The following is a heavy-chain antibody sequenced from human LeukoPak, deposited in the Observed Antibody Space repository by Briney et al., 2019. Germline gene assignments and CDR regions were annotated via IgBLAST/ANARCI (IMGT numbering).Heavy chain of an antibody. CDR1: GFTFSNYA. Sequence: HPGGSLRLSCAASGFTFSNYAMSWVRQAPGKGLEWVSGISGSGGSTYYADSEKGRLTISRDNSKNTLYLQMDSLRAEDTAVYYCAKVGIGISLVVVVFTTADDWYFDLWGRGTLATVSS. V-gene: IGHV3-23*01. CDR2: ISGSGGST. D-gene: IGHD3-22*01. J-gene: IGHJ2*01. CDR3: AKVGIGISLVVVVFTTADDWYFDL.